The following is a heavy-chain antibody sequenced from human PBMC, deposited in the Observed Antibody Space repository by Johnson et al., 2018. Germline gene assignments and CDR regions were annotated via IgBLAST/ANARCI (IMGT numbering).Heavy chain of an antibody. V-gene: IGHV3-30*03. Sequence: QVQLVQSGGGVVQPGRSLRLSCAASGFTFSSYGMHWVRQAPGKGLEWVAVISYDGSNKYYADSVKGRFTISRDNSKNKLYLQMNSLRAEDTAVYYCARAESSPHYGMDVWGQGTTVTVSS. J-gene: IGHJ6*02. CDR3: ARAESSPHYGMDV. CDR1: GFTFSSYG. D-gene: IGHD6-13*01. CDR2: ISYDGSNK.